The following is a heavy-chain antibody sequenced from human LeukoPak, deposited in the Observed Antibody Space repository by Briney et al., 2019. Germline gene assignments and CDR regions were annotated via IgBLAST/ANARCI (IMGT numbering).Heavy chain of an antibody. Sequence: GGSLRLSCAASGFSFSSYGMHWVRQAPGKGLEWVAVIWYDGSNKYYADSVKGRFTISRDNSKNTLYLQMNSLRAEDTAVYYCAKDRRDYRFDYWGQGTLVTVSS. CDR3: AKDRRDYRFDY. D-gene: IGHD4-11*01. V-gene: IGHV3-30*02. CDR1: GFSFSSYG. J-gene: IGHJ4*02. CDR2: IWYDGSNK.